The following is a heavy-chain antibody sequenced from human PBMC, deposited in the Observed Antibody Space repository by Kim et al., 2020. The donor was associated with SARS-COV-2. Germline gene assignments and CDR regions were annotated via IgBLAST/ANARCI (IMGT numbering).Heavy chain of an antibody. CDR2: IYYSGST. Sequence: SETLSLTCTVSGGSISSGGYYWSWIRQHPGKGLEWIGYIYYSGSTYYNPSLKSRVTISVDTSKNQFSLKLSSVTAADTAVYDCASTTVITNYYGMDVWGQGTTVTVSS. D-gene: IGHD4-17*01. J-gene: IGHJ6*02. CDR3: ASTTVITNYYGMDV. V-gene: IGHV4-31*03. CDR1: GGSISSGGYY.